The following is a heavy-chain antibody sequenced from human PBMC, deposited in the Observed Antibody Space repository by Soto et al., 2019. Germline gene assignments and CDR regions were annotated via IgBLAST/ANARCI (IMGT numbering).Heavy chain of an antibody. Sequence: QVQLVQSGAEVKKPGASVKVSCKASGYTFTSYYMHWVRQAPGQGLEWMGIINPSGGSTSYAQKVQGRVTMTRDTSTGPVYMELSSLRPEDTAVYYCARADDSSGYLFDYWGQGTLVTVSS. D-gene: IGHD3-22*01. V-gene: IGHV1-46*01. CDR3: ARADDSSGYLFDY. CDR2: INPSGGST. J-gene: IGHJ4*02. CDR1: GYTFTSYY.